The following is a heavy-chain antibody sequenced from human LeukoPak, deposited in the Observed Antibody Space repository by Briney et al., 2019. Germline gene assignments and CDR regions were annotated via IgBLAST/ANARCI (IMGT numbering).Heavy chain of an antibody. D-gene: IGHD3-9*01. CDR3: TTTCYDILTGYYPYFDY. CDR1: GFTFSNTW. V-gene: IGHV3-15*01. CDR2: IKSKTDGGTT. J-gene: IGHJ4*02. Sequence: PGGSLRLSCAASGFTFSNTWMSWVRQAPGKGLEWVGRIKSKTDGGTTDYAAPVKGRFTISRDDSKNTLYLQMNSLKTEDTAVYYCTTTCYDILTGYYPYFDYWGQGTLVTVSS.